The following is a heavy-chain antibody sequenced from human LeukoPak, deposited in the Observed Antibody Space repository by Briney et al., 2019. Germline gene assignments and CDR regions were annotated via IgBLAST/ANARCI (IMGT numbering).Heavy chain of an antibody. D-gene: IGHD1-1*01. CDR3: AREWKFDI. CDR1: GFTVSSNY. V-gene: IGHV3-53*01. CDR2: IYSGGTT. J-gene: IGHJ3*02. Sequence: GGSLRLSCAASGFTVSSNYMSWVRQAPGKGLEWVSVIYSGGTTYYADSVKGRFTISRDNSKNTLYLQRNSLRAEDTAIYYCAREWKFDIWGQGTMVTVSS.